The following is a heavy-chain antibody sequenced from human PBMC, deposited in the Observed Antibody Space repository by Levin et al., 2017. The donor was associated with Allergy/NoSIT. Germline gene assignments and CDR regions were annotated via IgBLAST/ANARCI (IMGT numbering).Heavy chain of an antibody. D-gene: IGHD5-18*01. CDR2: IRSKTYGETT. J-gene: IGHJ6*02. CDR3: ARNTAMVKGDYYYYYGMDV. Sequence: GESLKISCTASGFTFGDYAVSWFRQAPGKGLEWVSFIRSKTYGETTEYAASVKGRFTISRDDSKSIAYLQMDSLKSEDTAVYYCARNTAMVKGDYYYYYGMDVWGQGTTVTVSS. CDR1: GFTFGDYA. V-gene: IGHV3-49*03.